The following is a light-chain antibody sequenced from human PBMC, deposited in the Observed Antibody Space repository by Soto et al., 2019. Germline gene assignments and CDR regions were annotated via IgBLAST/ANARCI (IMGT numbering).Light chain of an antibody. CDR2: DAS. CDR1: QSISSW. CDR3: QQRSNWPT. J-gene: IGKJ3*01. Sequence: DIQMTQSPCTLSASVGDRVTITCRASQSISSWLAWYQQKPGKAPKLLIYDASSLESGVPARFSGSGSGTDFTLTISSLEPEDFAVYYCQQRSNWPTFGPGTKVDIK. V-gene: IGKV1-5*01.